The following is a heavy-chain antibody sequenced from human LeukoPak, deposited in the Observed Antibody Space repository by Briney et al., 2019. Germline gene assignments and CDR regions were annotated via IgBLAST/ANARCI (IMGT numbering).Heavy chain of an antibody. J-gene: IGHJ1*01. CDR2: TSSDGNNK. CDR1: GFTFSTSS. V-gene: IGHV3-30-3*01. D-gene: IGHD2-21*02. CDR3: TRDPRLREFES. Sequence: GGSLRLSCAASGFTFSTSSMHGVRQTPGKGLDWVALTSSDGNNKYYANSVKGRFTISRDNSKNTLSLQMNSLRDDDTAVYYCTRDPRLREFESWGQGTLVTVSS.